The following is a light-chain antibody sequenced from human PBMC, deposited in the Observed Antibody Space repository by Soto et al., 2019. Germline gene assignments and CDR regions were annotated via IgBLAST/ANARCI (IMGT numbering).Light chain of an antibody. CDR3: QQRSSWPIT. V-gene: IGKV3-11*01. Sequence: EIVLTQSPATPSLSLGERATLSCRASQSVTSYLAWYQQRPGQAPRLLINDASRRATGIPDRFSGSGSGADFTLTISSLEPEDFAVYYCQQRSSWPITFGQGTRLEIK. CDR2: DAS. J-gene: IGKJ5*01. CDR1: QSVTSY.